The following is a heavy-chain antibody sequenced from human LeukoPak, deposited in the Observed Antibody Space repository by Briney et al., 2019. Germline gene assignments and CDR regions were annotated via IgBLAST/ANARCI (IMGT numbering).Heavy chain of an antibody. V-gene: IGHV4-59*13. CDR3: ASYGSGGYSDWFDP. Sequence: SETLSLTCTVSGGSISSYYWSWIRQPPGKGLEGMGYIYYSGSTNYNPSLKSRVTISVDTSKNQFSLKLSSVTAGDTAVYYCASYGSGGYSDWFDPWGQGTLVTVSS. J-gene: IGHJ5*02. D-gene: IGHD3-10*01. CDR1: GGSISSYY. CDR2: IYYSGST.